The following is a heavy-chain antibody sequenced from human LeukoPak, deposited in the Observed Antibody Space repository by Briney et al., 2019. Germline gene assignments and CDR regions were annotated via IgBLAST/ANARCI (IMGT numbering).Heavy chain of an antibody. CDR3: AGSIAAAGDY. Sequence: GGSLRLSCVASGFTVSSNYMSWVRQAPGTGLEWVSVIHSGGSTYYADSVKGRFTISRDNSKNTLYLQMNSLRAEDTAVYYCAGSIAAAGDYWGQGTLVSVSS. V-gene: IGHV3-53*01. J-gene: IGHJ4*02. D-gene: IGHD6-13*01. CDR1: GFTVSSNY. CDR2: IHSGGST.